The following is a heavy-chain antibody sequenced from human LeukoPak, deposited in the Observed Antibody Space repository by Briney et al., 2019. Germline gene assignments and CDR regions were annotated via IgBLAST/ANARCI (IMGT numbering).Heavy chain of an antibody. CDR2: IIAANGKT. Sequence: ASVKVSCKASRDTFSRYAIYWVRQAPVQRLEWMAWIIAANGKTKYSRKFQGRVSITTDTSARTAYMELRSLGSEDTAIYYCARSKDFPLFDAWGQGTLFTVSS. CDR1: RDTFSRYA. CDR3: ARSKDFPLFDA. D-gene: IGHD5/OR15-5a*01. V-gene: IGHV1-3*01. J-gene: IGHJ5*02.